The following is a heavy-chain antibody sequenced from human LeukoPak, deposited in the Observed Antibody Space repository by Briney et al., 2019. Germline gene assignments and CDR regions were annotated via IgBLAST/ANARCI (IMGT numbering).Heavy chain of an antibody. CDR2: MNPNSGNT. CDR1: GYTFTSYD. V-gene: IGHV1-8*02. CDR3: AREISYYDILTPASEAFDI. Sequence: GASVKVSCKASGYTFTSYDINWVRQATGQGLEWMGWMNPNSGNTGYAQKFQGRVTMTRDMSTSTVYMELSSLRSEDTAVYYCAREISYYDILTPASEAFDIWGQGTMVTVSS. J-gene: IGHJ3*02. D-gene: IGHD3-9*01.